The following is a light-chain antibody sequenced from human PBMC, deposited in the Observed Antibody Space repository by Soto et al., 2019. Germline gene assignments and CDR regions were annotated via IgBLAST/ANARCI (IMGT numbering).Light chain of an antibody. CDR1: SSDIGTYDF. Sequence: QSVLTQPASVSGSLGQSITISCSGTSSDIGTYDFVSWYQHLPGKAPKLVISEVTNRPSGISHRFSGSRSGNTASLTISGLQADDEADYYCSSYTSSTTPVFGGGTKLTVL. CDR2: EVT. CDR3: SSYTSSTTPV. J-gene: IGLJ2*01. V-gene: IGLV2-14*01.